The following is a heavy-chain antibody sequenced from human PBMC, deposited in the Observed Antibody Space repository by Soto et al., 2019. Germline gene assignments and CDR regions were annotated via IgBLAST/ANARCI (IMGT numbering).Heavy chain of an antibody. CDR3: AKESRGYSYGLTGY. CDR1: GFTFRSYG. V-gene: IGHV3-30*18. Sequence: GGSLRLSCAASGFTFRSYGMHWVRQAPGKGLEWVAVISYDGSNKYYADSVKGRFTISRDNSKNTLYLQMNSLRAEDTAVYYCAKESRGYSYGLTGYWGQGTLVTSPQ. D-gene: IGHD5-18*01. J-gene: IGHJ4*02. CDR2: ISYDGSNK.